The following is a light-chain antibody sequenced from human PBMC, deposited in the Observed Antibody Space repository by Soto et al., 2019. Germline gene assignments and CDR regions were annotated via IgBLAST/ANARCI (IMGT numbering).Light chain of an antibody. CDR2: GTS. CDR1: RNINGNY. V-gene: IGKV3-20*01. CDR3: QQYGSSPWP. Sequence: EVVLTQSPGTLSLSPGERATLSCRASRNINGNYLGWYQLKRGQAPRLLIYGTSTRATGIPDRFSGSGSGTVFTLTISRLEPEDFAVYYCQQYGSSPWPFGQGTKVEIK. J-gene: IGKJ1*01.